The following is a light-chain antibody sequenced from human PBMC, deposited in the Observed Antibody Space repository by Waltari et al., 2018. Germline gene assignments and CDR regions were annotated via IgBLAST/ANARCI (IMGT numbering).Light chain of an antibody. CDR3: QKYNHWPRT. CDR1: QSISTY. Sequence: TQSPATLSVSPGDRATLSCRDSQSISTYLAWYQHRSGQAPRLLIHDASTRATGIPARFSGSGSGTDFTLTISGLQSEDFAVYYCQKYNHWPRTFGQGTKVDIK. J-gene: IGKJ1*01. CDR2: DAS. V-gene: IGKV3-15*01.